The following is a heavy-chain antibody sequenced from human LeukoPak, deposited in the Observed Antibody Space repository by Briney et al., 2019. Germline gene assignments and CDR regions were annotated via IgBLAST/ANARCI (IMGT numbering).Heavy chain of an antibody. Sequence: PGGSLRLSCAASGFSFSDSAMSWVRQAPGKGLEWVSGISGAGGTTNYADSVKGRFTVSRDNSKNVLYLRMNSLTAEDTAIYYCAKDRPNFHENSGHYYRRDGDSWGQGTLVTVSS. V-gene: IGHV3-23*01. CDR3: AKDRPNFHENSGHYYRRDGDS. CDR2: ISGAGGTT. J-gene: IGHJ5*01. D-gene: IGHD3-22*01. CDR1: GFSFSDSA.